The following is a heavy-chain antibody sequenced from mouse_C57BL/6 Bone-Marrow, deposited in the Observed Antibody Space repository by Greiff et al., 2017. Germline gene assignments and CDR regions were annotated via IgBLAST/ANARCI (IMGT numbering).Heavy chain of an antibody. V-gene: IGHV1-55*01. D-gene: IGHD1-1*02. Sequence: VKLQQPGAELVKPGASVKMSCKASGYTFPSYWITWVKQRPGQGLEWIGDIYPGSGSTNYNEKFKSKATLTVDTSSSTAYMQLSSLTSEDSAVYYCARGDYDCYAMDYWGQGTSVTVSS. CDR3: ARGDYDCYAMDY. J-gene: IGHJ4*01. CDR2: IYPGSGST. CDR1: GYTFPSYW.